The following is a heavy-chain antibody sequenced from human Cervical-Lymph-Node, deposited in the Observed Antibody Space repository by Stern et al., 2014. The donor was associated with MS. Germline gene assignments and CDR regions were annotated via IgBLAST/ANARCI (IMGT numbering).Heavy chain of an antibody. CDR3: AREAPVEPAATDAFDI. D-gene: IGHD2-2*01. J-gene: IGHJ3*02. Sequence: VQLVESGGGVVQPGRSLRLSCAASGFTFSTYGMHWVRQAPGKGLEWGAVIWSDGKNSLYADSVKGRFTISRDNSKNTLYLQMNTLRTEDTAVYYCAREAPVEPAATDAFDIWGRGTMVAVSS. V-gene: IGHV3-33*01. CDR2: IWSDGKNS. CDR1: GFTFSTYG.